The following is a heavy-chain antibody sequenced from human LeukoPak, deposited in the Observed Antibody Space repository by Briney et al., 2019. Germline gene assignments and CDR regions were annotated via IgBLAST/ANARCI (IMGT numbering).Heavy chain of an antibody. V-gene: IGHV3-23*01. D-gene: IGHD6-19*01. J-gene: IGHJ4*02. CDR3: AKVSWLGTLPSYHFDS. CDR2: IRGTGTTT. Sequence: GGSLGLSCAASGFTFSDHAMSWVRQAPGKGLEWVSAIRGTGTTTFYAASVKGRFTISRDNSKNTADLQMNSLRAEDTAVYYCAKVSWLGTLPSYHFDSWGQGTQVTVSS. CDR1: GFTFSDHA.